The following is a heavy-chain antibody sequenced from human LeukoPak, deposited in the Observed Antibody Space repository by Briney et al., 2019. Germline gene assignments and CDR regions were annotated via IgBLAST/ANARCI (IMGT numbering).Heavy chain of an antibody. V-gene: IGHV1-18*01. Sequence: ASVKVSCKASGYTFTSYGTSWVRQAPGQGLEWMGWISAYNGNTNYAQKLQGRVTMTTDTSTSTAYMELRSLRSDDTAVYYCARDYYDSSGHSGDAFDIWGQGTMVTVSS. CDR1: GYTFTSYG. CDR2: ISAYNGNT. J-gene: IGHJ3*02. D-gene: IGHD3-22*01. CDR3: ARDYYDSSGHSGDAFDI.